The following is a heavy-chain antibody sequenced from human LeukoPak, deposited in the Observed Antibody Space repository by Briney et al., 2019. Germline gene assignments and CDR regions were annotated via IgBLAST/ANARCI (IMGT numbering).Heavy chain of an antibody. D-gene: IGHD3-22*01. CDR1: GFTFSSYG. CDR2: IWYDGSNK. CDR3: ARVVGGNYSSILDY. J-gene: IGHJ4*02. Sequence: QPGGSLRLSCAASGFTFSSYGMHWVRQAPGKGLEWVAVIWYDGSNKYYADSVKGRFTISRDNSKNTLYLQMNSLRAEDTAVYYCARVVGGNYSSILDYWGQGTLVTVSS. V-gene: IGHV3-33*01.